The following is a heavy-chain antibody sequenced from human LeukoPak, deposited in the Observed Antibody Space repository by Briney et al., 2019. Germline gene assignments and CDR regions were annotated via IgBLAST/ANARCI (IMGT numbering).Heavy chain of an antibody. CDR3: ARGPPGLGDY. CDR1: GGSISSYY. V-gene: IGHV4-59*01. J-gene: IGHJ4*02. CDR2: IYYSGST. D-gene: IGHD6-19*01. Sequence: SETLSLTCTVSGGSISSYYWSWIRQPPGKGLEWIGYIYYSGSTNYNPSLNSRVTTSVDTSKNQFALKLSSVTAADTAVYYCARGPPGLGDYWGQGPLVTVSS.